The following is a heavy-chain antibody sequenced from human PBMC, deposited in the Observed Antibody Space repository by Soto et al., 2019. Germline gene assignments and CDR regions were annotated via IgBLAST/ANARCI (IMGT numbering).Heavy chain of an antibody. CDR3: ARVDCSGGSCYSRWAWFDP. CDR1: GGSISSYY. CDR2: IYYSGST. Sequence: SETLSLTCTVSGGSISSYYWSWIRQPPGKGLEWIGYIYYSGSTNYNPSLKSRVTISVDTSKNQFSLKLSSVTAADTAVYYCARVDCSGGSCYSRWAWFDPWGQGTLVTVSS. V-gene: IGHV4-59*01. J-gene: IGHJ5*02. D-gene: IGHD2-15*01.